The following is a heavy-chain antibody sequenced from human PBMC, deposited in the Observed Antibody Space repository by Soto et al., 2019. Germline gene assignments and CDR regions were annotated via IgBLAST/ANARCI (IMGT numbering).Heavy chain of an antibody. D-gene: IGHD3-10*01. CDR1: GFTLSGRS. CDR2: IDNAGTDS. J-gene: IGHJ6*04. V-gene: IGHV3-74*01. CDR3: ARGWFGPDV. Sequence: EVQLVESGGGLVQPGGSLRLSCAASGFTLSGRSMHWVRQAPGKGLVWVSGIDNAGTDSTYADSVKGRFTSSRDTAKNMLYLQMNSRRGEDTAVYYCARGWFGPDVWGKGTTVTVSS.